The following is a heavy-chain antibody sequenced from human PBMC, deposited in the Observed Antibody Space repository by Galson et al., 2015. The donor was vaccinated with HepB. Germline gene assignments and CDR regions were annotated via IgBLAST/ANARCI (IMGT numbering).Heavy chain of an antibody. CDR2: ISSSSSYI. CDR3: AIKPNYYDSKKTDY. Sequence: SLRLSCAASGFTFSSYSMNWVRQAPGKGLEWVSSISSSSSYIYYADSVKGRFTISRDNAKNSLYLQMNSLRAEDTAVYYCAIKPNYYDSKKTDYWGQGTLVTVSS. J-gene: IGHJ4*02. CDR1: GFTFSSYS. V-gene: IGHV3-21*01. D-gene: IGHD3-22*01.